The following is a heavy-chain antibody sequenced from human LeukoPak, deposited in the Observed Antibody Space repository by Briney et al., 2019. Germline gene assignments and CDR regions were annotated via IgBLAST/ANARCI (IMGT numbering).Heavy chain of an antibody. CDR3: ARGGLEYDILTGYYMSLVY. V-gene: IGHV4-38-2*01. Sequence: SETLSLTCAVSGYSISSGYYWGWIRQPPGKGLEWIGSIYHSGSTYYNPSLKSRVTISVDTSKNQFSLKLSSVTAADTAGYYCARGGLEYDILTGYYMSLVYWGQGTLVTVSS. CDR2: IYHSGST. J-gene: IGHJ4*02. CDR1: GYSISSGYY. D-gene: IGHD3-9*01.